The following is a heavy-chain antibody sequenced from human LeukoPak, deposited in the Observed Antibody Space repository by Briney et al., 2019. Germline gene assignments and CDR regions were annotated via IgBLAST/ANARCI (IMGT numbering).Heavy chain of an antibody. D-gene: IGHD4-17*01. V-gene: IGHV4-59*01. CDR1: GGSLSRYY. CDR2: VFYNGST. CDR3: AREVGDYVGVFDY. J-gene: IGHJ4*02. Sequence: SETLSLTCTLSGGSLSRYYWSWIRRPPGKGLEWVGYVFYNGSTNYNPSLNSRVTISVDMSKNQFSLKLTSVTAADTAVYYCAREVGDYVGVFDYWGQGTLVTVSS.